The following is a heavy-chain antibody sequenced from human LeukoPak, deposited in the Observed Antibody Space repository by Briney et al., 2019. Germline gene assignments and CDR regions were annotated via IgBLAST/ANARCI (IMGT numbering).Heavy chain of an antibody. V-gene: IGHV1-8*03. CDR2: MNPNSGNT. Sequence: GASVKVSCKASGYTFTSYDINWVRQATGQGLEWMGWMNPNSGNTGYAQKFQGRVTITRNTSISTAYMELSSLRSEDTAVYYCARVEARSTGDFDYWGQGTLVTVSS. J-gene: IGHJ4*02. CDR3: ARVEARSTGDFDY. CDR1: GYTFTSYD. D-gene: IGHD1-1*01.